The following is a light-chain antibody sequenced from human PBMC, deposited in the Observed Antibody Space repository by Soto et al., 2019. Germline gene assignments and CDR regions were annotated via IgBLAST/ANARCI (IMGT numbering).Light chain of an antibody. Sequence: QSALTQPASVSGSPGQSITISCTGTSSDIGSYNFVSWYQQHPGKVPKLMIDEGSKRPSGVSNRFSGSKSGNTASLTISGLQAEDEADYYCCSYTSSRTYVFGSGTKVTVL. CDR1: SSDIGSYNF. CDR3: CSYTSSRTYV. J-gene: IGLJ1*01. V-gene: IGLV2-23*01. CDR2: EGS.